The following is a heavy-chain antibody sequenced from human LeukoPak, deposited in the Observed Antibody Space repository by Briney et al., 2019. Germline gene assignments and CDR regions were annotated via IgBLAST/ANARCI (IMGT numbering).Heavy chain of an antibody. Sequence: ASVKVSCKASGYTFTGYYMHWVRQAPGQGLEWMGWINPNSGGTNYAQKFQGWVTMTRDTSISTAYMELSRLRSDDTAVYYCASSPLSGSPPLDYWGQGTLVTVSS. D-gene: IGHD1-26*01. V-gene: IGHV1-2*04. J-gene: IGHJ4*02. CDR3: ASSPLSGSPPLDY. CDR1: GYTFTGYY. CDR2: INPNSGGT.